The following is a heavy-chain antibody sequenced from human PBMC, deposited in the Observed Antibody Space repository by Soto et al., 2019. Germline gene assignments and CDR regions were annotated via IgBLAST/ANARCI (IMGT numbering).Heavy chain of an antibody. Sequence: EVQLLESGGGLVQPGGSLRLSCTASGFTFSTYAMSWVRQAPGKGLEWVSTISDSGSTYYADSVKGRFTISRDNSKKTLYLEMNSRRAEDTAVYYCAKDKGGRYCSRTSCLFSFDYWGQGTLVTVSS. J-gene: IGHJ4*02. CDR3: AKDKGGRYCSRTSCLFSFDY. V-gene: IGHV3-23*01. CDR2: ISDSGST. CDR1: GFTFSTYA. D-gene: IGHD2-2*01.